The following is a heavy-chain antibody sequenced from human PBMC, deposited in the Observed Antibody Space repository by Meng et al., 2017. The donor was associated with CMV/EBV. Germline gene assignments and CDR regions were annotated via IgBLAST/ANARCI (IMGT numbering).Heavy chain of an antibody. V-gene: IGHV1-69*05. CDR3: VRSYCSSTSCYIPPEYFQH. CDR1: GGTFSSYS. J-gene: IGHJ1*01. CDR2: IIPIFGTA. D-gene: IGHD2-2*02. Sequence: SVKVSCKASGGTFSSYSISWVRQAPGQGLEWMGGIIPIFGTANYAQKFQGRVTITTDESTSTAYMELSSLRSEDTAVYYCVRSYCSSTSCYIPPEYFQHWGQGTLVTVSS.